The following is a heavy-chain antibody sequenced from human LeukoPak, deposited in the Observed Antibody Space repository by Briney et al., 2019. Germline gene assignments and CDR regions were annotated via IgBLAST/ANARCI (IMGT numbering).Heavy chain of an antibody. CDR3: ARGPGRWLRPYYYYMDV. Sequence: ASVKVSCKASGGTFSSYAISWVRQAPGQGLEWRGGIIPIFGTANYAQKFQGRVTITADESTSTAYMELSSLRSEDTAVYYCARGPGRWLRPYYYYMDVWGKGTTVTISS. D-gene: IGHD5-12*01. V-gene: IGHV1-69*13. CDR2: IIPIFGTA. CDR1: GGTFSSYA. J-gene: IGHJ6*03.